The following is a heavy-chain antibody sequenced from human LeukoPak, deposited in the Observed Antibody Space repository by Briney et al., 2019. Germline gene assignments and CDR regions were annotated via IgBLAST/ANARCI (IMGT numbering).Heavy chain of an antibody. V-gene: IGHV4-38-2*02. CDR3: ARSPVLGAFDI. CDR2: FYHSVST. J-gene: IGHJ3*02. CDR1: GYSISSGYY. Sequence: SETLSLTCTVSGYSISSGYYWGWIRPPPGKGLEWIGSFYHSVSTYYNPSLKSRVTISVDTSKNQFSLKLSSVTAADTAVYYCARSPVLGAFDIWGQGTMVTVSS.